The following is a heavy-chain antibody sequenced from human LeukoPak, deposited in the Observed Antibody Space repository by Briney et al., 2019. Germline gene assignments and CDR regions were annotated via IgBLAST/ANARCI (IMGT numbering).Heavy chain of an antibody. J-gene: IGHJ1*01. Sequence: GGSLRLSCAASGFTFSSYCMHWIRQAPGKGLEWVSRIKSDGSTNYSDSVKGRFTISRDNAKNTLSLQMNSLRAEDTGVYYCARAPSEIGGYYPEYFRHWGQGTLVTVSS. CDR3: ARAPSEIGGYYPEYFRH. CDR1: GFTFSSYC. D-gene: IGHD3-22*01. CDR2: IKSDGST. V-gene: IGHV3-74*01.